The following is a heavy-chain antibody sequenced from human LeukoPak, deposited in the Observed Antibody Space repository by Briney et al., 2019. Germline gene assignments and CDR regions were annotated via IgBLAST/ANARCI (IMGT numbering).Heavy chain of an antibody. Sequence: GESLKISCKGSGYSFTTYRIGWVRQMPGKGLEWMGVVSPGDSYTRYSPSFQGQVTISADKSISTAYLQWSSLKASDTAMYYCARHLDDSSGYYYRTMYYFDYWGQGTLVTVSS. V-gene: IGHV5-51*01. CDR2: VSPGDSYT. D-gene: IGHD3-22*01. J-gene: IGHJ4*02. CDR1: GYSFTTYR. CDR3: ARHLDDSSGYYYRTMYYFDY.